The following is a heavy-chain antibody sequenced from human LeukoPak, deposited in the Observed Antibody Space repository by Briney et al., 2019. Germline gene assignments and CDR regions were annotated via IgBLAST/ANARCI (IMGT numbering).Heavy chain of an antibody. CDR2: INHSGST. CDR1: GGSFSGYY. Sequence: SETLSLTCAVYGGSFSGYYWSWIRQPPGKGLEWIGQINHSGSTNYSPSLKSRVTISVDTSKNQFSLKLSAVTAADTAVYFCASVRRGFGESSKYYSYYYMDVWGNGTTVTISS. D-gene: IGHD3-10*01. V-gene: IGHV4-34*01. J-gene: IGHJ6*03. CDR3: ASVRRGFGESSKYYSYYYMDV.